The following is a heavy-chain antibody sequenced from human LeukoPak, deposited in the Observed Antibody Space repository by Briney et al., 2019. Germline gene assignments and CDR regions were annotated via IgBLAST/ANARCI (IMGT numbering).Heavy chain of an antibody. CDR3: ARSETDYGDYSPNYYYGMDV. CDR1: GYTFTGYY. V-gene: IGHV1-2*06. J-gene: IGHJ6*02. CDR2: INPNGGGT. Sequence: ASVKVFCKASGYTFTGYYMHWVRQAPGQGLEWMGRINPNGGGTNYAQKFQGRVTMTRDTSISTAYMELSRLRSDDTAVYYCARSETDYGDYSPNYYYGMDVWGQGTTVTVSS. D-gene: IGHD4-17*01.